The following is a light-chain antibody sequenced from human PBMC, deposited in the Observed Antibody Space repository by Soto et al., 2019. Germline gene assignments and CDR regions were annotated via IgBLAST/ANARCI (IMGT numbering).Light chain of an antibody. CDR1: QSVSSNY. Sequence: EIVLTQSPGTLSLSPGERATLSCRASQSVSSNYLAWYQQKPGQAPMLLIYGASSRATGIPDRFSGSGSGTDFTLTISRLEPEDFAVYPCQQYGSSPLTFGGGTKVELK. J-gene: IGKJ4*01. V-gene: IGKV3-20*01. CDR3: QQYGSSPLT. CDR2: GAS.